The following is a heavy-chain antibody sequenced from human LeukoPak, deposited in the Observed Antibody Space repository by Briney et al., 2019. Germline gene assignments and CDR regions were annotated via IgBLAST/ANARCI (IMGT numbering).Heavy chain of an antibody. CDR3: ARLPYSSGWYVY. J-gene: IGHJ4*02. CDR1: GGSINSYF. D-gene: IGHD6-19*01. V-gene: IGHV4-59*01. CDR2: IYYSGST. Sequence: SETLSLTCSVSGGSINSYFWSWIRQPPGKGLEWIGYIYYSGSTNYNPSLESRVTISVDTSMNQFSLKLSSVTASDTAVYYCARLPYSSGWYVYWGQGILVTVSS.